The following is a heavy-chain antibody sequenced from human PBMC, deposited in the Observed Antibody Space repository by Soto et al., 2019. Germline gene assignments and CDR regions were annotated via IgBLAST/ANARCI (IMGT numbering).Heavy chain of an antibody. J-gene: IGHJ5*02. CDR1: GGSISSGDYY. D-gene: IGHD6-19*01. CDR2: IYYSGST. Sequence: PSETLSLTCTVSGGSISSGDYYWSWIRQPPGKGLEWIGYIYYSGSTYYNPSLKSRVTISVDTSKNQFSLKLSSVTAAETAVYYCERGVPKKWLVQKKFDTWGQGTLVTVSS. V-gene: IGHV4-30-4*01. CDR3: ERGVPKKWLVQKKFDT.